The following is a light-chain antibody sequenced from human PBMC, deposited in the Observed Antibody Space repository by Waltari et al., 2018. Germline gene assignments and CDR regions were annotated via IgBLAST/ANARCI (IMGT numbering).Light chain of an antibody. Sequence: DIQLTQSPSFLSASVGDRVTITCRASQGIISYLAWYQQKPGKAPKVLIYGASTLQRGVPSRFSGSGSGTEFTLTISSLQPEDFATYYCQQYINYWTFGQGTKVQ. CDR3: QQYINYWT. CDR1: QGIISY. CDR2: GAS. V-gene: IGKV1-9*01. J-gene: IGKJ1*01.